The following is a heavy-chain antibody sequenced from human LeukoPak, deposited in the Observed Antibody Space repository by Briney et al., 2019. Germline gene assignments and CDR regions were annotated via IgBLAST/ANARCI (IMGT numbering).Heavy chain of an antibody. Sequence: ASVKVSCKASGGTFSRYAISWVRQAPGQGLEWMGQIIPIFGTTNYAQKFQGRVTITTDESTSIAYMELSTLKSEDTAVYYCAREGGYYFDYWGQGTLVTVSS. CDR2: IIPIFGTT. J-gene: IGHJ4*02. CDR3: AREGGYYFDY. V-gene: IGHV1-69*05. D-gene: IGHD3-16*01. CDR1: GGTFSRYA.